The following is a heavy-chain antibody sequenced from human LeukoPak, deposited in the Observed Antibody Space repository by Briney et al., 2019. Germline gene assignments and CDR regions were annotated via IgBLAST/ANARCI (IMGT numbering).Heavy chain of an antibody. J-gene: IGHJ4*02. CDR2: INAGNGNT. CDR1: GYTFTSYA. D-gene: IGHD3-9*01. CDR3: ARDWSHGAGRYYDILTGPGY. V-gene: IGHV1-3*01. Sequence: GASVKVSCKASGYTFTSYAMHWVRQAPGQRLEWMGWINAGNGNTKYSQKFQGRVTITRDTSASTAYMELSSLRSEDTAVYYCARDWSHGAGRYYDILTGPGYWGQGTLVTVSS.